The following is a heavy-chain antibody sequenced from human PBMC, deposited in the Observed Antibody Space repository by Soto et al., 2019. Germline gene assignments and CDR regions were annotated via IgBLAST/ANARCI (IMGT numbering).Heavy chain of an antibody. CDR1: GFTFDDYA. CDR3: AKDMYYYDSSGYYGAFDI. J-gene: IGHJ3*02. D-gene: IGHD3-22*01. V-gene: IGHV3-9*01. CDR2: ISWNSGSI. Sequence: GGSLRLSCAASGFTFDDYAMHWVRQAPGKGLEWVSGISWNSGSIGYADSVKGRFTISRDNAKNSLYLQMNSLRAEDTALYYCAKDMYYYDSSGYYGAFDIWGQGTMVTVS.